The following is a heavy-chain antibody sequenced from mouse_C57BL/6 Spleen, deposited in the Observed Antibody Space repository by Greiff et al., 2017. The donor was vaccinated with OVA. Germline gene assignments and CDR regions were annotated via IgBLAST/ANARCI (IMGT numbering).Heavy chain of an antibody. D-gene: IGHD1-1*01. CDR3: ARSYYGSSYWYFDV. CDR2: IYWDDDK. J-gene: IGHJ1*03. Sequence: QVTLKESGPGILQSSQTLSLTCSFSGFSLGTSGMGVSWIRQPSGKGLEWLAHIYWDDDKRYNPSLKRRLTISKDTSRNQVFLKITSVDTADTATYYCARSYYGSSYWYFDVWGTGTTVTVSS. V-gene: IGHV8-12*01. CDR1: GFSLGTSGMG.